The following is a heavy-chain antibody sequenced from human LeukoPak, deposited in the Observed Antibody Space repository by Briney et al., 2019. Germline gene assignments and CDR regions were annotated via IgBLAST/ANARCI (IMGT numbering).Heavy chain of an antibody. CDR1: GGSISSSSYY. CDR2: IYYSGST. Sequence: SETLSLTCTVSGGSISSSSYYWGWIRQPPGKGLEWIGSIYYSGSTYYNPSLKSRVTISVDTSKNQFSLKLSSVTAADTAVYYCARDPTRGPLAVAGSDAFDIWGQGTMVTVSS. CDR3: ARDPTRGPLAVAGSDAFDI. V-gene: IGHV4-39*07. J-gene: IGHJ3*02. D-gene: IGHD6-19*01.